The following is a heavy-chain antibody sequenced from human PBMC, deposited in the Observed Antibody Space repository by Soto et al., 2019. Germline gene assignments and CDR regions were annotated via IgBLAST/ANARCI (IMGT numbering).Heavy chain of an antibody. CDR3: ARAPSIAARPSSYYFDY. V-gene: IGHV3-48*02. CDR2: ISSSSSTI. Sequence: GGSLRLSCAASGFTFSSYSMNWVRQAPGKGLEWVSYISSSSSTIYYADSVKGRFTISRDNAKNSLYLQMNSLRDEDTAVYYCARAPSIAARPSSYYFDYWGQGTLVTVSS. CDR1: GFTFSSYS. J-gene: IGHJ4*02. D-gene: IGHD6-6*01.